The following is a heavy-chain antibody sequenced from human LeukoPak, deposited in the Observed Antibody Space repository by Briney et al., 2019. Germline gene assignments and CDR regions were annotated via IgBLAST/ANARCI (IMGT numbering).Heavy chain of an antibody. Sequence: GGSLRLSCAASGFTFGDYGMSWVRQAPGKGLEWVSGMNWNGGSTGYADSVKGRFTISRDNAKNSLYLQMNSLRAEDTAVYYCARAGKLAAAASLGYFDLWGRGTLVTVSS. CDR1: GFTFGDYG. J-gene: IGHJ2*01. D-gene: IGHD6-13*01. V-gene: IGHV3-20*04. CDR3: ARAGKLAAAASLGYFDL. CDR2: MNWNGGST.